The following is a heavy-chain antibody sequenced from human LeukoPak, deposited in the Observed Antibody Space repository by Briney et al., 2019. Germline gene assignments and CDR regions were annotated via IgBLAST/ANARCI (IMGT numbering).Heavy chain of an antibody. V-gene: IGHV4-59*04. CDR3: AWALVAPAPPLFNI. Sequence: PGGSLRLSCAASGFTFSSYAMSWVRQPPGKGLEWIGSVYYTGSTYYTPSLRSRVSLSVDTSKHQFSLRLTSVTAADTAMYYCAWALVAPAPPLFNIWGQGTIVTVSS. J-gene: IGHJ3*02. CDR1: GFTFSSYA. D-gene: IGHD2-2*01. CDR2: VYYTGST.